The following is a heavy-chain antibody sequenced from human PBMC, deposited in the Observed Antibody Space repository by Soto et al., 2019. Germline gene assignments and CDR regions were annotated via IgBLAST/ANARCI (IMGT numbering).Heavy chain of an antibody. J-gene: IGHJ5*02. CDR2: IYYTGNT. CDR3: VRLIGMTTATTDRGFGT. Sequence: TSETLSLTCTVSGGSISSSSYYWDWIRQPPGKGLEWIGSIYYTGNTYYNPSLRSRITISVDTSKNQFSLKLSSVTAADTAVYYCVRLIGMTTATTDRGFGTWGQGTLVTVSS. D-gene: IGHD4-17*01. V-gene: IGHV4-39*01. CDR1: GGSISSSSYY.